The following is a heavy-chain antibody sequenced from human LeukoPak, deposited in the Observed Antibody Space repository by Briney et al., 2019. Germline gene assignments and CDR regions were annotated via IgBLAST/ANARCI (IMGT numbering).Heavy chain of an antibody. CDR3: AKVVPALDY. CDR1: GFTFSDYS. V-gene: IGHV3-23*01. J-gene: IGHJ4*02. CDR2: ISGSGGST. Sequence: GGSLRLSCGASGFTFSDYSMNWVRQAPGKGLEWVSAISGSGGSTYCADSVKGRFTISRDNSKNTLYLQMNSLRAEDTAVYYCAKVVPALDYWGQGTLVTVSS. D-gene: IGHD2-2*01.